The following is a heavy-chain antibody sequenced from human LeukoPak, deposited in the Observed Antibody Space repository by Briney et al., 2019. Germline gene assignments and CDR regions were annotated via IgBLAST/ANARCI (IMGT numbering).Heavy chain of an antibody. CDR1: GGSFSGYY. Sequence: PSETLSLTCAVYGGSFSGYYWSWIRQPPGKGLEWIGEINHSGSTNYNPSLKSRVTISVDTSKNQFSLKLSSVTAADTAVYYCASARYFSSGWYYFDYWGQGTPVTVSS. CDR3: ASARYFSSGWYYFDY. V-gene: IGHV4-34*01. CDR2: INHSGST. J-gene: IGHJ4*02. D-gene: IGHD6-19*01.